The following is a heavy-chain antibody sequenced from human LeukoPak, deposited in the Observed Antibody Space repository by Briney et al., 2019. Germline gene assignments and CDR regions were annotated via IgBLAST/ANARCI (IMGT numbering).Heavy chain of an antibody. CDR3: ARDSDSTEYYYDSSGYSGFDY. J-gene: IGHJ4*02. V-gene: IGHV4-38-2*02. Sequence: SETLSLTCTVSGYSISGGYYWGWIRQPPGKGLEWTGSIDHSGSTYYNPSLKSRITISVDTSKNQFSLKLSSVTAADTAVYYCARDSDSTEYYYDSSGYSGFDYWGQGTLVTVSS. D-gene: IGHD3-22*01. CDR1: GYSISGGYY. CDR2: IDHSGST.